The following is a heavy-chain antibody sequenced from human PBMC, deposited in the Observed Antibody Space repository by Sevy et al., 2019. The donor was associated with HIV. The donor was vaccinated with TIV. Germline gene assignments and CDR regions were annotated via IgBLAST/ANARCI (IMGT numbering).Heavy chain of an antibody. CDR2: ISGSGTRT. CDR1: GFSFDSYG. Sequence: GGSLRLSCAVSGFSFDSYGMTWVRQAPGKGLEWVSGISGSGTRTYYADSVKGRFSISRDNSKNRLYLQMNSIRSEDTAIYYSAKGGGGHYDPDEIGYYFYYYNMDVWGKGTTVTVSS. CDR3: AKGGGGHYDPDEIGYYFYYYNMDV. D-gene: IGHD3-22*01. J-gene: IGHJ6*03. V-gene: IGHV3-23*01.